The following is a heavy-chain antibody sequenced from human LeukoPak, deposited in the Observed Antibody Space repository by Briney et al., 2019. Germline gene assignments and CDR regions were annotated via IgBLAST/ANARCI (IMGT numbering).Heavy chain of an antibody. CDR2: ISGSGGST. J-gene: IGHJ4*02. D-gene: IGHD3-3*01. CDR1: GFTFSSYA. Sequence: PGGSLRLSCAASGFTFSSYAMSWVRQAPGKGLEWVSAISGSGGSTYYADSVKGRFTISRDNSKNTLYLQMNSLRAEVTAVYYCAKEPKTYYDFWSGYRGGYWGQGTLVTVSS. CDR3: AKEPKTYYDFWSGYRGGY. V-gene: IGHV3-23*01.